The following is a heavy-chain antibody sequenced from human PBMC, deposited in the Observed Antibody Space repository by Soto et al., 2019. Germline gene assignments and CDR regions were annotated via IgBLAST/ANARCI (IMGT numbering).Heavy chain of an antibody. V-gene: IGHV1-69*13. CDR3: ARGVGSGSFYNQYNWSDP. J-gene: IGHJ5*02. Sequence: SVKVSCKASGGTINNHDISWVLQAPGQGLEWMGGIIPIFGTANYEQKLQGRVTISAYASTSTVYMELSSLRSEDTAVYYCARGVGSGSFYNQYNWSDPWGQGTLVTVSS. CDR2: IIPIFGTA. D-gene: IGHD3-10*01. CDR1: GGTINNHD.